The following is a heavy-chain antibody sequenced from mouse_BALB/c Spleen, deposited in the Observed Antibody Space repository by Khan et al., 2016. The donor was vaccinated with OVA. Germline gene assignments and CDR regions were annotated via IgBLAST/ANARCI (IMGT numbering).Heavy chain of an antibody. D-gene: IGHD2-14*01. CDR3: ARSTYRYAFVY. V-gene: IGHV3-8*02. J-gene: IGHJ3*01. CDR1: GDSITTGY. CDR2: ILYTGYT. Sequence: EVQLQESGPSLVKPSQTLSLTCSVTGDSITTGYWNWIRKFPGNKLEYMGYILYTGYTYYNPSPKSRISITRHTSQNQYYLQFNAVTDEDTATYYCARSTYRYAFVYWGQGTLVTVSA.